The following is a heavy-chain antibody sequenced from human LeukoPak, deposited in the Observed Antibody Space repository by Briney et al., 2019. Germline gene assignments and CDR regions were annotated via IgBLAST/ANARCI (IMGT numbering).Heavy chain of an antibody. J-gene: IGHJ4*02. CDR3: ARGIVVVPAAPPRY. Sequence: ASVKVSCKASGYTFTGYYMHWVRQAPGQGLEWMGWINPNSGGTNYAQKFQGRVTMTRETSISTAYMELSRLRSDDTAVYYCARGIVVVPAAPPRYWGQGTLVTVSS. CDR2: INPNSGGT. CDR1: GYTFTGYY. D-gene: IGHD2-2*01. V-gene: IGHV1-2*02.